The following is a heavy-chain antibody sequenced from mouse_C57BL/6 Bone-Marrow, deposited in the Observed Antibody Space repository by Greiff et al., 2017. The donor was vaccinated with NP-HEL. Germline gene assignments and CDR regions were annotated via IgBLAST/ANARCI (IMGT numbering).Heavy chain of an antibody. CDR3: ARRFYYDYDVGYFDY. J-gene: IGHJ2*01. V-gene: IGHV5-2*01. CDR1: EYEFPSHD. CDR2: INSDGGST. Sequence: EVQLVESGGGLVQPGESLKLSCESNEYEFPSHDMSWVRKTPEKRLELVAAINSDGGSTYYPDTMERRFIISRDNTKKTLYLQMSSLRSEDTALYYCARRFYYDYDVGYFDYWGQGTTLTVSS. D-gene: IGHD2-4*01.